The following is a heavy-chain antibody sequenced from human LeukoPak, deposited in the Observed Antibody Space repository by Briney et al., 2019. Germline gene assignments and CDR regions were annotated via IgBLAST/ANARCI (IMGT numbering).Heavy chain of an antibody. V-gene: IGHV3-53*01. CDR1: GFTVRNKF. CDR2: IRSDGNR. CDR3: AREENGGVYDDGFDI. J-gene: IGHJ3*02. Sequence: GGSLRLSCAASGFTVRNKFMYWVRQAPGKGLEWVSVIRSDGNRHYADSVEGRFSISRDDSKNTIYLQMNSLRAEGTAVYYCAREENGGVYDDGFDIWGQGTMVTVSS. D-gene: IGHD5/OR15-5a*01.